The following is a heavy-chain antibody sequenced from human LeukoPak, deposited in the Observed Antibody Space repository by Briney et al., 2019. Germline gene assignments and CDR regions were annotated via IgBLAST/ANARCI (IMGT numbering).Heavy chain of an antibody. Sequence: SETLSLTCTVSGGSISSYYWSWIRQPPGKGLEWIGYIYYSGSTNYNPSLKSRVTISVDTSKSQFSLKLSSVTAADTAVYYCARAVDTAMVTGYYFDYWGQGTLVTVSS. D-gene: IGHD5-18*01. V-gene: IGHV4-59*08. CDR2: IYYSGST. CDR1: GGSISSYY. J-gene: IGHJ4*02. CDR3: ARAVDTAMVTGYYFDY.